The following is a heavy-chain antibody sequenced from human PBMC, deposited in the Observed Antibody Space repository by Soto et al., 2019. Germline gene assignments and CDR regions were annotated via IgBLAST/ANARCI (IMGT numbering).Heavy chain of an antibody. CDR1: GFTFSSYA. J-gene: IGHJ3*02. D-gene: IGHD2-2*01. Sequence: QVQLVESGGGVVQPGRSLRLSCAASGFTFSSYAVHWVRQAPGKGLEWVAVVSYDGSNKYYADSVKGRFTISRDNSKNKLYLQMNSLRAEDTAVYYCARDYGGQVLWTNAFDIWGQGTMVTVSS. CDR2: VSYDGSNK. V-gene: IGHV3-30-3*01. CDR3: ARDYGGQVLWTNAFDI.